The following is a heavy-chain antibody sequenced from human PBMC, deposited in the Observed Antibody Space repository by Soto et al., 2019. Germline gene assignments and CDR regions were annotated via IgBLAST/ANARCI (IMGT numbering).Heavy chain of an antibody. CDR3: ARQGNCSSTGCYSDWFDP. D-gene: IGHD2-2*01. CDR1: GGTFSSYA. Sequence: QVQLVQSGAEVKKPGSSVKVSCKASGGTFSSYAISWVRQAPGQGLEWMGGIIPIFGTANYAQKFQGRVTITADEPTSTAYMELSSLRSEDTAVYYCARQGNCSSTGCYSDWFDPWGQGTLVTVSS. J-gene: IGHJ5*02. CDR2: IIPIFGTA. V-gene: IGHV1-69*01.